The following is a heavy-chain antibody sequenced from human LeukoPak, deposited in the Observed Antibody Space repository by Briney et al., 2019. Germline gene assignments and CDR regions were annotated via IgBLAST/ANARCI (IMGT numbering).Heavy chain of an antibody. CDR3: ARWVTGDYGDYFGY. CDR1: GYTFTGYF. J-gene: IGHJ4*02. D-gene: IGHD4-17*01. CDR2: INTHSGGT. V-gene: IGHV1-2*02. Sequence: ASVKVSCKASGYTFTGYFIHWVRQAPGQGLEWMGWINTHSGGTNYAQKFQGRVTMTRDTSISTAYMELSSLRSDDTAVYFCARWVTGDYGDYFGYWGQGTLVTVSS.